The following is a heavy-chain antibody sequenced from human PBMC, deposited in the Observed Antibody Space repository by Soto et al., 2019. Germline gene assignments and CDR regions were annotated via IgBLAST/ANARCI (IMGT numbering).Heavy chain of an antibody. J-gene: IGHJ3*01. V-gene: IGHV3-53*01. CDR3: ATRRLREHAFDV. CDR1: GFIVNGKKY. CDR2: VYSADGT. D-gene: IGHD4-17*01. Sequence: DVQVVESGGGLIQPGGSLRLSCAASGFIVNGKKYLTWVRQAPGKGLEWLSAVYSADGTFYADSVKGRFTVSLDNVKNTVYLQMTSLRSEDTGVYYCATRRLREHAFDVWGPGTRVTVSA.